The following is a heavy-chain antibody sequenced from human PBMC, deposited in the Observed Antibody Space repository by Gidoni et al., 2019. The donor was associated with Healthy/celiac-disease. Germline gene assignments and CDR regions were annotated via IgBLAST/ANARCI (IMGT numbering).Heavy chain of an antibody. CDR3: ARGSYSSGWTRFGY. Sequence: QVQLVQSGAEVKKPGASVKVSCKASGYTFTSYAMHWVRQAPGQSLEWMGWINAGNGNTKYSQKFQGRVTITRDTSASTAYMELSSLRSEDTAVYYCARGSYSSGWTRFGYWGQGTLVTVSS. D-gene: IGHD6-19*01. V-gene: IGHV1-3*01. J-gene: IGHJ4*02. CDR2: INAGNGNT. CDR1: GYTFTSYA.